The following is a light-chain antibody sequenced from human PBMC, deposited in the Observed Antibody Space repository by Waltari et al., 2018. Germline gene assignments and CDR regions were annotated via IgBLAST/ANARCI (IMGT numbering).Light chain of an antibody. CDR2: QVS. J-gene: IGKJ2*01. CDR3: VQGTIVPYT. Sequence: DVVLTQSPNSLPVTPGQPASISCRSSQSLIHRNGKTYLNWLHQRPGQPPRRLFYQVSNRDSWVPDRFSGSGAGTNFTLQISRVEAEDVGIYYCVQGTIVPYTFGQGTKVEIK. V-gene: IGKV2-30*02. CDR1: QSLIHRNGKTY.